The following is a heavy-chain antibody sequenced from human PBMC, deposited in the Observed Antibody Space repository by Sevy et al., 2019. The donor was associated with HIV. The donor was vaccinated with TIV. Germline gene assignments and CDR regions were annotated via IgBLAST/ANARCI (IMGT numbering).Heavy chain of an antibody. D-gene: IGHD4-17*01. CDR2: IIYDGSKK. CDR1: GFTFSSYA. CDR3: ARDQHDYAGNVRTGWFDP. V-gene: IGHV3-30-3*01. J-gene: IGHJ5*02. Sequence: GGSLRLSCAASGFTFSSYAMHWVRQAPGKGLEWVADIIYDGSKKYYADSVKGRFTISRDNSKNTLYLQMNGLRAEDTAVYYCARDQHDYAGNVRTGWFDPWGQGTLVTVSS.